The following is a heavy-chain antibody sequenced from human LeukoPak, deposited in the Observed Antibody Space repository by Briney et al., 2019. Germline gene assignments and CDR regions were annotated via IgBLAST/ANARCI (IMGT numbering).Heavy chain of an antibody. V-gene: IGHV4-59*08. CDR2: IYYSGST. D-gene: IGHD5-12*01. Sequence: PSETLSLTCTVSGGSISSYYWSWIRQPTGKGLEWIGCIYYSGSTNYNPSLKSRVTISVDTSKNQFSLKLSSVTAADTAVYYCARLRNKWLRDPYGMDVWGQGTTVTVSS. CDR3: ARLRNKWLRDPYGMDV. J-gene: IGHJ6*02. CDR1: GGSISSYY.